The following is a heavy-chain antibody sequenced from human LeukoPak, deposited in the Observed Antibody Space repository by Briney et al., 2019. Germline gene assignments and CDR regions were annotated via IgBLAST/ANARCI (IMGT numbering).Heavy chain of an antibody. J-gene: IGHJ5*02. V-gene: IGHV1-18*01. CDR3: ARDWDAMNNCFDP. D-gene: IGHD1-26*01. CDR1: GYTFTYYG. Sequence: ASVKVSCKASGYTFTYYGISWVRQAPGQGLEWMGWISTNSDIRTYAQTLQGRFTMTTDTATTTAYMELSNLTFDDTAVYYCARDWDAMNNCFDPWGQGTPVTVSS. CDR2: ISTNSDIR.